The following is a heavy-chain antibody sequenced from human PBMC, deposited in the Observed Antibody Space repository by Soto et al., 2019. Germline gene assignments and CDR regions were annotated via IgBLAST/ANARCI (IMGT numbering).Heavy chain of an antibody. CDR3: ARADRTLVTSYSLDV. V-gene: IGHV4-34*01. CDR1: GGSFSGYY. CDR2: INHSGTI. J-gene: IGHJ6*02. Sequence: SETLSLTCAVYGGSFSGYYWTWIRQPPGKGLEWIGEINHSGTINFNPSLKSRLTISLDTSKRHFSLKLSSVTDADTAAYYCARADRTLVTSYSLDVWGQGTTVTVSS. D-gene: IGHD2-21*02.